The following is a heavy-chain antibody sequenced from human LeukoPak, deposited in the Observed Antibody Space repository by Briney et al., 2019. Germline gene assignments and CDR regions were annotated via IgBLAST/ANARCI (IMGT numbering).Heavy chain of an antibody. J-gene: IGHJ5*02. CDR3: ARTGYSSGWYLVGNWFDP. CDR2: IYHSGST. D-gene: IGHD6-19*01. CDR1: GGSISSSNW. V-gene: IGHV4-4*02. Sequence: SETLSLTCAVSGGSISSSNWWSWVRQPPGKGLEWIGEIYHSGSTNYNPSLKSRVTISVDKSKNQFSLKLSSVTAADTAVYYCARTGYSSGWYLVGNWFDPWGQGTLVTVSS.